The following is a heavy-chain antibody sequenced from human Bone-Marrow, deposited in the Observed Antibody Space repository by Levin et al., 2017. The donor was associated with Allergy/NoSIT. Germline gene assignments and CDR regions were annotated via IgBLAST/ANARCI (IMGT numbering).Heavy chain of an antibody. CDR3: ARSQGRSGWSYYYYGLDV. Sequence: GGSLRLSCRGSGFDFNTHDMNWVRQAPGQGLEWVSSISGNSHYVYYADSVKGRFSISRDNAKNSMFLHMNSLRVEDTAVYYCARSQGRSGWSYYYYGLDVWGRGTTLTVSS. CDR2: ISGNSHYV. J-gene: IGHJ6*02. D-gene: IGHD6-19*01. V-gene: IGHV3-21*06. CDR1: GFDFNTHD.